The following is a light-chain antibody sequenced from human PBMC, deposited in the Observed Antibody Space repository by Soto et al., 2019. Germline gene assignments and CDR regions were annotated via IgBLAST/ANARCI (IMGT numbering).Light chain of an antibody. V-gene: IGLV2-8*01. CDR2: EVS. Sequence: QSALTQPPSASGSPGQSVTISCTGTSSDIGAYIYVSWYQQHPGKAPKLMISEVSRRPSGVPERFSGSKSGNTASLTVSGLQADDEADYYCSSYTTSRAYVFGIGTKLTVL. J-gene: IGLJ1*01. CDR1: SSDIGAYIY. CDR3: SSYTTSRAYV.